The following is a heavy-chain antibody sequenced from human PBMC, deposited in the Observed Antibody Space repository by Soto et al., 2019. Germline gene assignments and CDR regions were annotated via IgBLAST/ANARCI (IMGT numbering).Heavy chain of an antibody. CDR3: ARRDSGYDEDYYYYYGMDV. CDR1: GYTFTSYA. D-gene: IGHD5-12*01. Sequence: ASVKGSCKASGYTFTSYAMHWVRQAPGQRLEWMGWINAGNGNTKYSQKFQGRVTITRDTSASTAYMELSSLRSEDTAVYYCARRDSGYDEDYYYYYGMDVWGQGTTVTVSS. J-gene: IGHJ6*02. V-gene: IGHV1-3*01. CDR2: INAGNGNT.